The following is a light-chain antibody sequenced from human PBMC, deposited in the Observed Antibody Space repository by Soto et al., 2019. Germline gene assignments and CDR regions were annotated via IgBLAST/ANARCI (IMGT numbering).Light chain of an antibody. Sequence: EIVLTQSPATLSLSPGERATLSCRASQSVSSNLGWYQQKPGQAPRLLIYDASNRATGIPARFSGSGSGTDFTLTISSLEPEDFAVYYCQHRTNCPLTLGGGTKVEIK. V-gene: IGKV3-11*01. CDR1: QSVSSN. CDR3: QHRTNCPLT. J-gene: IGKJ4*01. CDR2: DAS.